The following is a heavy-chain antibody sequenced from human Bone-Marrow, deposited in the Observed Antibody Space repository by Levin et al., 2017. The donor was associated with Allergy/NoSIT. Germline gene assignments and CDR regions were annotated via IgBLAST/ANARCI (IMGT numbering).Heavy chain of an antibody. J-gene: IGHJ3*02. Sequence: ASVKVSCKDSGGTFNTYAMNWVRQAPGQGLDWMGRFIPILGISNYAQQFQGRVTISADKSTSTAFMELSSLKSEDTAIYYCARGSGFSGFGDNAFDIWGQGTVVTVSS. CDR1: GGTFNTYA. D-gene: IGHD5-12*01. CDR2: FIPILGIS. V-gene: IGHV1-69*04. CDR3: ARGSGFSGFGDNAFDI.